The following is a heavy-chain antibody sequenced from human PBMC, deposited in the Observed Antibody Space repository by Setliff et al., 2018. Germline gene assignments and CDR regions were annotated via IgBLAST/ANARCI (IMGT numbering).Heavy chain of an antibody. J-gene: IGHJ5*02. Sequence: GGSLRLSCAASGFTFSTYDMSWVRQAPGKGLEWVSAISASGGSTYYADSVKGRFTISRDNSKNTLYLQMSSLRAEDTAVYYCAKDRVEVVVAAPQARFDPWGQGTLVTVSS. CDR3: AKDRVEVVVAAPQARFDP. V-gene: IGHV3-23*01. CDR2: ISASGGST. D-gene: IGHD2-15*01. CDR1: GFTFSTYD.